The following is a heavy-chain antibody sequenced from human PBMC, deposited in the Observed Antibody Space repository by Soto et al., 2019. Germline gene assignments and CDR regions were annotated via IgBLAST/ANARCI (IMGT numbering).Heavy chain of an antibody. V-gene: IGHV4-4*02. Sequence: SETLSLTCAVSGASIGSGGWWSWVRQPPGKGLEWIAEIFHDGNTNYSPSLKSRVTISVDKSQNQFSLNVYSVTAADTAVYYCARHEGWTGPDQWGQGTLVTV. CDR3: ARHEGWTGPDQ. J-gene: IGHJ5*02. CDR1: GASIGSGGW. CDR2: IFHDGNT. D-gene: IGHD2-8*02.